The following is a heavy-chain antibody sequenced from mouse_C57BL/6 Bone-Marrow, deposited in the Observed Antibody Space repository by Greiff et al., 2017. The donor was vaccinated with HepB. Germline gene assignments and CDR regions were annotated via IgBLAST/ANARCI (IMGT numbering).Heavy chain of an antibody. J-gene: IGHJ4*01. CDR3: AMDY. Sequence: EVKLMESGGGLVKPGGSLKLSCAASGFTFSSYTMSWVRQTPEKRLEWVAYISNGGGSTYYPDTVKGRFTISRDNAKNTLYLQMSRLKSEDTAMYYCAMDYWGQGTSVTVSS. V-gene: IGHV5-12-2*01. CDR1: GFTFSSYT. CDR2: ISNGGGST.